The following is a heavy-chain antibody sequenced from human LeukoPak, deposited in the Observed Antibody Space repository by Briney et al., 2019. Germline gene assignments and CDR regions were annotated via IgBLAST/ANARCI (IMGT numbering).Heavy chain of an antibody. CDR3: ARADGSSLWYYYYGMDV. J-gene: IGHJ6*02. Sequence: SETLSLTCAVYGGSFSCYYWSWIRQPPGKGLEWIGEINHSGSTNYNPSLKSRVTISVYTSKNQFSLKLSSVTAVHTAVYYCARADGSSLWYYYYGMDVWGQGTTVTVSS. V-gene: IGHV4-34*01. CDR2: INHSGST. D-gene: IGHD6-13*01. CDR1: GGSFSCYY.